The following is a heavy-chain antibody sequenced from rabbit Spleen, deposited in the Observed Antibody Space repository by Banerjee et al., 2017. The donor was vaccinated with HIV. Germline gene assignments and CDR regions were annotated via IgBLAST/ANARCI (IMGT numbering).Heavy chain of an antibody. V-gene: IGHV1S40*01. Sequence: QSLEESGGDLVKPGASLTLTCTASGFDFSSNAMCWVRQAPGKGLEWIACIYTGSSGNTYYASWAKGRFTISKTSSTTVSLQMTSLTAADTATYFCAKGAHSDDDGWDLWGPGTLVTVS. CDR2: IYTGSSGNT. CDR1: GFDFSSNA. CDR3: AKGAHSDDDGWDL. D-gene: IGHD2-1*01. J-gene: IGHJ6*01.